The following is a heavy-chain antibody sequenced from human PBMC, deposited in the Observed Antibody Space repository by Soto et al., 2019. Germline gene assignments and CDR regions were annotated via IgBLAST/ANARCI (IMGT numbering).Heavy chain of an antibody. Sequence: GASVKVSCKASGYTFTSYDINWVRQATGQGLEWMGWMNPNSGNTGYAQKFQGRVTMTRNTSISTAYMELSSLRSEDTAVYYCARLATGTTRGFYYYYGMDVWGQGTTVTFSS. CDR1: GYTFTSYD. D-gene: IGHD1-1*01. V-gene: IGHV1-8*01. CDR2: MNPNSGNT. CDR3: ARLATGTTRGFYYYYGMDV. J-gene: IGHJ6*02.